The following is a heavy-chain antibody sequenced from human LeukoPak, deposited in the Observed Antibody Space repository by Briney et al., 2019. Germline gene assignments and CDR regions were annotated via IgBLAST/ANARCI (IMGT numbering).Heavy chain of an antibody. CDR3: TRNFLTGYYEGDWLDP. J-gene: IGHJ5*02. Sequence: GGSLRLSCAASGFTFNTYAMSWVRQAPGKGLEWVGFIRSKAYDETPEYAASVKGRFTISRDDSKSIAYLQMNSLKTEDTAMYYCTRNFLTGYYEGDWLDPWGQGILVTVSS. V-gene: IGHV3-49*04. CDR2: IRSKAYDETP. D-gene: IGHD3/OR15-3a*01. CDR1: GFTFNTYA.